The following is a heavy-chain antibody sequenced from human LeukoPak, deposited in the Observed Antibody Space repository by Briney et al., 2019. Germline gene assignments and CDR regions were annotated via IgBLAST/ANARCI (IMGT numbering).Heavy chain of an antibody. D-gene: IGHD4-17*01. CDR1: GGSITSYY. V-gene: IGHV4-59*01. CDR3: ARGPTRYYFDY. CDR2: IYYSGRT. J-gene: IGHJ4*02. Sequence: SETLSLTCTVSGGSITSYYWSWIRQPPGKGLEYIGYIYYSGRTNYNPSLKSRLTMSVDASKNQFSLNLISVTAADTAVYYCARGPTRYYFDYWGQGTLVTVSS.